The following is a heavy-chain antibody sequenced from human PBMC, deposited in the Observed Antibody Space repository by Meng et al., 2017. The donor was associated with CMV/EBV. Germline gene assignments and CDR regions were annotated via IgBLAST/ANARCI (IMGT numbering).Heavy chain of an antibody. CDR1: GFTFSRYS. V-gene: IGHV3-21*01. D-gene: IGHD2-2*01. CDR3: ARGPYCSSTSCTYYFDY. Sequence: GESLKISCAASGFTFSRYSMNWVRQAPGKGLEWVSSISSSSSYIYYADSVKGRFTISRDNAKNSLYLQMNSLRAEDTAVYYCARGPYCSSTSCTYYFDYWGQGTLVTVSS. CDR2: ISSSSSYI. J-gene: IGHJ4*02.